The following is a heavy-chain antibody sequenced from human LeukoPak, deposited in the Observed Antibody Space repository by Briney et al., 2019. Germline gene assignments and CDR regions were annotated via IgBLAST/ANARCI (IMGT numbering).Heavy chain of an antibody. CDR2: TYYRSKWYN. Sequence: SQTLSLTCAISGDSVSSNSAAWNWIRQSPSRGLEWLGRTYYRSKWYNDYAVSVKSRITINSDTSKNQFSLQLNSVTPEDTAVYYCARAGRQQLVHGVRRTYYYYMDVWGKGTTVTVSS. CDR3: ARAGRQQLVHGVRRTYYYYMDV. V-gene: IGHV6-1*01. D-gene: IGHD6-13*01. J-gene: IGHJ6*03. CDR1: GDSVSSNSAA.